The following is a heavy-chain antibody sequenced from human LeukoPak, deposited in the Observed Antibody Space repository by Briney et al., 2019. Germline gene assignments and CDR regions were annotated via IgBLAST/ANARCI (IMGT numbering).Heavy chain of an antibody. CDR1: GFTFSSYS. CDR3: ARGGLYGIPDAFDI. Sequence: GGSLRLSCAASGFTFSSYSMNWVRQAPGKGLEWVSSISSSSSYIYYADSVKGRFTISRDNAKNSLYLQMNSLRAEDTAMFYCARGGLYGIPDAFDIWGQGTMVTVSS. CDR2: ISSSSSYI. D-gene: IGHD1-26*01. V-gene: IGHV3-21*01. J-gene: IGHJ3*02.